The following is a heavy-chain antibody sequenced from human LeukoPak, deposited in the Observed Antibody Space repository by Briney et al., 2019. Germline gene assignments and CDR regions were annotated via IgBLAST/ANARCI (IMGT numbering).Heavy chain of an antibody. CDR2: INHSGST. D-gene: IGHD6-19*01. Sequence: SETLSLTCAVYGGSFSGYYWSWIRQPPGKGLEWIGEINHSGSTNYNPSLKSRVTISVDTSKNQFSLKLSSVTAADTAVYYCARWTVAGSPLRDYWGQGTLVTVSS. CDR3: ARWTVAGSPLRDY. J-gene: IGHJ4*02. CDR1: GGSFSGYY. V-gene: IGHV4-34*01.